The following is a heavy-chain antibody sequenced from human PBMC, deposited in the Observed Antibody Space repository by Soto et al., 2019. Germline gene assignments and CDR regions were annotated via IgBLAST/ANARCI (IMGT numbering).Heavy chain of an antibody. CDR3: ARVNDYGDYGDFEYFEY. J-gene: IGHJ4*02. CDR2: INSDGSST. CDR1: GFTFSSYW. D-gene: IGHD4-17*01. Sequence: GGSLRLSCAASGFTFSSYWMRWVRQAPGKGLVWVSRINSDGSSTSYADSVKGRFTISRDNAKNTLYLQMNSLRAEDTAVYYCARVNDYGDYGDFEYFEYWGQGTLVTVSS. V-gene: IGHV3-74*01.